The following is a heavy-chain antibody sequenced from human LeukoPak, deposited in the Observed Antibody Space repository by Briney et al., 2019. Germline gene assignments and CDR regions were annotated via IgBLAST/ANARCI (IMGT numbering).Heavy chain of an antibody. D-gene: IGHD6-13*01. CDR3: ARNIRLGIAAAGTAYFDY. Sequence: SETLSLTCTVSGGSISSYYWSWIRQPPGKGLEWIGYIYYSGSTNYNPSLKSRVTISVDTSKNQFSLKLSSVTAADTAVYYCARNIRLGIAAAGTAYFDYWGQGTLVTVSS. CDR2: IYYSGST. V-gene: IGHV4-59*01. CDR1: GGSISSYY. J-gene: IGHJ4*02.